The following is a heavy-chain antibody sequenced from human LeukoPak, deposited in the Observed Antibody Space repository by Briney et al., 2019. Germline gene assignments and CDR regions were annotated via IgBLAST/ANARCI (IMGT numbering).Heavy chain of an antibody. CDR3: AKGGITMVRGVIAL. D-gene: IGHD3-10*01. J-gene: IGHJ4*02. CDR2: IRYDGSNK. Sequence: GGSLRLSCAASGFTFSNYGMHWVRQAPGKGLEWVAFIRYDGSNKYYADSVKGRFTISRDNSKNTLYLQMNSLRAEDTAVYYCAKGGITMVRGVIALWGQGTLVTVSS. V-gene: IGHV3-30*02. CDR1: GFTFSNYG.